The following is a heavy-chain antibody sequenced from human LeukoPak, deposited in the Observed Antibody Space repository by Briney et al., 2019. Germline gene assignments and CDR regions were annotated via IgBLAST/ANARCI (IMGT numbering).Heavy chain of an antibody. J-gene: IGHJ4*02. D-gene: IGHD6-19*01. CDR3: ARKGRAGTYFDY. V-gene: IGHV3-30*04. CDR2: ISYDGSNK. CDR1: GFTFSSYA. Sequence: PGGSLRLSCAASGFTFSSYAMHWVRQAPGKGLEWVAVISYDGSNKYYADSVKGRFTISRDNSKNTLYLQMNSLRAEDTAVYYCARKGRAGTYFDYWGQGTLVTVSS.